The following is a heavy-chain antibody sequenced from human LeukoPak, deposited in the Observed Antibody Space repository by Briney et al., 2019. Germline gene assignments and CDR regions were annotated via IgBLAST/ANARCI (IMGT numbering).Heavy chain of an antibody. D-gene: IGHD3-10*01. CDR1: GGSTSSSSYY. Sequence: SETLSLTCTVSGGSTSSSSYYWGWIRQPPGKGLEWIGSIYYSGSTYYNPSLKSRVTISVDTSKNQFSLKLSSVTAADTAVYYCARDYGSQSFDYWGQGTLVTVSS. CDR3: ARDYGSQSFDY. CDR2: IYYSGST. V-gene: IGHV4-39*07. J-gene: IGHJ4*02.